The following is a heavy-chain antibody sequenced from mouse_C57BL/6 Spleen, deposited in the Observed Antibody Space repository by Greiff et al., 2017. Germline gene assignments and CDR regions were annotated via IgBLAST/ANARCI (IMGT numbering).Heavy chain of an antibody. V-gene: IGHV1-15*01. D-gene: IGHD1-1*01. Sequence: VQLQQSGAELVRPGASVTLSCKASGYTFTDYEMHWVKQTPVHGLEWIGAIDPETGGTAYNQKFKGKAILTADKSSSTAYMELRSLTSEDSAVYYCTRPITTVVATGYFDVWGTGTTVTVSS. CDR1: GYTFTDYE. J-gene: IGHJ1*03. CDR2: IDPETGGT. CDR3: TRPITTVVATGYFDV.